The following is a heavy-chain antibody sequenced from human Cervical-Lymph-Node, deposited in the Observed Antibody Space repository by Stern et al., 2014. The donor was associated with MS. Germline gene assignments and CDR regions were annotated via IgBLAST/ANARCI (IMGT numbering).Heavy chain of an antibody. CDR1: GFNSVTYS. CDR3: ASTSGWFDS. J-gene: IGHJ5*01. CDR2: ISSTSSNI. Sequence: EAQLEESGGGLVKPGGSLTLSCAASGFNSVTYSMNWVRQAPGKGLDWVSFISSTSSNIKYADAVRGRFTISRANAKNSLFLHMSGLRVEDTAVYYCASTSGWFDSWGQGIQVTVSS. V-gene: IGHV3-21*01.